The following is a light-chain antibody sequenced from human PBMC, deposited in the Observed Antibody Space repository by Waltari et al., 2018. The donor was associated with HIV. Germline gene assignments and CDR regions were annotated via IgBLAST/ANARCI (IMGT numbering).Light chain of an antibody. CDR1: SFAIYGFNF. Sequence: QSALTQPASVSGSPGQSLTISCTATSFAIYGFNFVSWFQPHPGKAPKVIIYEVSNRPSGVSDRFSGSKSGNTASLTISGLQPEDEAEYFCISYISSSSPVFGGGTKLTVL. CDR2: EVS. V-gene: IGLV2-14*01. J-gene: IGLJ3*02. CDR3: ISYISSSSPV.